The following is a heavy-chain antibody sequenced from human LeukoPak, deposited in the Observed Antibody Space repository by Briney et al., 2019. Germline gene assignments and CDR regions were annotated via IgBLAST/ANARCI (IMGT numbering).Heavy chain of an antibody. V-gene: IGHV3-30*18. CDR2: TSYDGSNK. J-gene: IGHJ5*02. Sequence: GGSLRLSCAASGFTFSTYAMHWVRQAPGKGLEWVAVTSYDGSNKYYADSVKGRFTISRDNSKNTLYLQMNTLRAEDTAVYYCAKDVSWNWFDPWGQGTLVTVSS. CDR1: GFTFSTYA. CDR3: AKDVSWNWFDP.